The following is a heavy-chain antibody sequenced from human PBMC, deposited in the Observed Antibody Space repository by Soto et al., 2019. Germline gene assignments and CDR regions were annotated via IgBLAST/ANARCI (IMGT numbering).Heavy chain of an antibody. J-gene: IGHJ6*02. D-gene: IGHD3-3*01. V-gene: IGHV1-3*01. CDR1: GNTVPNYA. CDR3: ARDRYSYYDFWSGSLPYHYYGMDV. CDR2: INGGNGNT. Sequence: ASVKVSCKASGNTVPNYAIHWVRQAPGQRLEWMGWINGGNGNTYYSEHFQGRVTFTRDTSAGTVYMQLSSLTSEDTAVYYCARDRYSYYDFWSGSLPYHYYGMDVWGQGTTVTVSS.